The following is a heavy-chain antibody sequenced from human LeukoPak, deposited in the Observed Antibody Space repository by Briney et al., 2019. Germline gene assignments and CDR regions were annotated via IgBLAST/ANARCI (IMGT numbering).Heavy chain of an antibody. CDR1: GGSMTTHH. CDR2: VFDSGRT. CDR3: TTIKRGNIFGYFDF. Sequence: SETLSLTCTVSGGSMTTHHWNWIRQTPGQGLGWIGYVFDSGRTKENPSLKSRVTLSADTSKNQLSLRLSSVTAADTAGYYCTTIKRGNIFGYFDFWGQGILVTVSS. V-gene: IGHV4-59*11. J-gene: IGHJ4*02. D-gene: IGHD5-18*01.